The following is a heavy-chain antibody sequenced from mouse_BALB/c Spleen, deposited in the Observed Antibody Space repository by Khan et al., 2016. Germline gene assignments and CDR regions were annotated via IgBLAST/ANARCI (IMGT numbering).Heavy chain of an antibody. D-gene: IGHD1-2*01. CDR2: INTYTGEP. Sequence: QIQLVQSGPELKKPGETVKISCKASGYTFTNYGMNWVKQAPGKGLKWMGWINTYTGEPTYADDFKGRFAFSLETSASTAYLQINNLKNEDMATYFCARGQHYGVAMDYWGQGTSVTVSS. V-gene: IGHV9-1*02. CDR3: ARGQHYGVAMDY. CDR1: GYTFTNYG. J-gene: IGHJ4*01.